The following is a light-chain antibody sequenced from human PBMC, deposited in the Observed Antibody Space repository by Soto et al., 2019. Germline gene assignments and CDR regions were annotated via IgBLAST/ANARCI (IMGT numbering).Light chain of an antibody. V-gene: IGLV2-14*01. Sequence: QSVLTQPASVSGSPGQSITISCTGTSSDVGAYNSVSWYQQHPGKAPKLMIYDVSHRPSGVSDRFSGSKSGNTAALTISGLQAEDEADYYCSSHTSNRLLVFGGGTQLTVL. CDR2: DVS. CDR1: SSDVGAYNS. J-gene: IGLJ2*01. CDR3: SSHTSNRLLV.